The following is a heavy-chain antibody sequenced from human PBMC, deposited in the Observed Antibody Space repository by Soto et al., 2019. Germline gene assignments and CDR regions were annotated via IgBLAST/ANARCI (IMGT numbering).Heavy chain of an antibody. CDR1: GYTFTNFY. J-gene: IGHJ4*02. D-gene: IGHD3-10*01. CDR2: INPRNNRT. V-gene: IGHV1-46*01. Sequence: QVHLVQSGAEVKKPGASVKVSCKASGYTFTNFYMHWVRQAPGQGPEWMGAINPRNNRTSYERKFQGRLTVTMDTSTSTVYMELSNLRSDDTAVYFCTRRGQDYWGQGTLVTVS. CDR3: TRRGQDY.